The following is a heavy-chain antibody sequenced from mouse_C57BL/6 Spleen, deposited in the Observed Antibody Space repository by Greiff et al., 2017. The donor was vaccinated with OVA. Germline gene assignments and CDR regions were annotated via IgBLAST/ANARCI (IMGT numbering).Heavy chain of an antibody. Sequence: QVQLQQPGAELVKPGASVKLSCKASGYTFTSYWMQWVQQRPGQGLEWIGELDPSDSYTNYNQKFKGKATLTVDTSSSTAYMQLSSLTSEDSAVYYCARGKNDGYYDYFDYWGKGTTLTVSS. CDR3: ARGKNDGYYDYFDY. J-gene: IGHJ2*01. V-gene: IGHV1-50*01. CDR2: LDPSDSYT. D-gene: IGHD2-3*01. CDR1: GYTFTSYW.